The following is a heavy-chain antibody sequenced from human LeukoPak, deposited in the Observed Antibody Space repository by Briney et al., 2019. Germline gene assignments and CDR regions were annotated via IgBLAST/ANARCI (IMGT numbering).Heavy chain of an antibody. CDR3: ARAYYDFWSGYSNYMDV. D-gene: IGHD3-3*01. CDR2: ISNSNSYI. V-gene: IGHV3-21*01. J-gene: IGHJ6*03. CDR1: GFTFSSYS. Sequence: GGYLRLSCAASGFTFSSYSMNWVRQAPGKGLEWVSSISNSNSYIYYADSVKGRFTISRDNAKNSLYLQMNSLRAEDTAVYYCARAYYDFWSGYSNYMDVWGKGTTVTVSS.